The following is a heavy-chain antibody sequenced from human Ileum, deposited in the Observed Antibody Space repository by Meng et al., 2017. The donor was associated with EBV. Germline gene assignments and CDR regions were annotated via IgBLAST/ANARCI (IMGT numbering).Heavy chain of an antibody. D-gene: IGHD1-26*01. J-gene: IGHJ5*02. CDR1: CYTFTRFG. Sequence: QVLLVQFGAEVKKPGASVTVSCKASCYTFTRFGINWVPQATGQGLEWIGWISAFNGNTDYAQKFQGRVTMTTDTSTTTTYMELRSLRSDDTAVYYCARVVEGATSWLDRWGQGTLVTVSS. V-gene: IGHV1-18*01. CDR2: ISAFNGNT. CDR3: ARVVEGATSWLDR.